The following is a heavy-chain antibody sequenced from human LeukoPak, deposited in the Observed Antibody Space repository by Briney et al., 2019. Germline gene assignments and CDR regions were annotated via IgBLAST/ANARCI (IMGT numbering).Heavy chain of an antibody. CDR2: ISSSSSYI. J-gene: IGHJ3*02. Sequence: SGGSLRLSCAASGFTFSSYSMNWVRQAPGKGLEWVSSISSSSSYIYYADSVKGRFTISRDNAKNSLYLQMNSLRAEDTAVYYCATIVGVTTGLDAFDIWGQGTMVTVSS. CDR3: ATIVGVTTGLDAFDI. D-gene: IGHD4-17*01. V-gene: IGHV3-21*01. CDR1: GFTFSSYS.